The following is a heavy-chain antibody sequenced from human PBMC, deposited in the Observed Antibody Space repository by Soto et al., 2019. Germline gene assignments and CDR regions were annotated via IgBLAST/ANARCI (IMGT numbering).Heavy chain of an antibody. V-gene: IGHV3-23*01. CDR1: GFTFSSYA. J-gene: IGHJ3*02. CDR3: AKDLSSGWVEDAFDI. D-gene: IGHD6-19*01. CDR2: ISGSGGST. Sequence: EVQLLESGGGLVQPGGSLRLSCAASGFTFSSYAMSWVRQPPGKGLEWVSAISGSGGSTYYADSVKGRFTISRDNSKYTLYLQMNSLRAEDTAVYYCAKDLSSGWVEDAFDIWGQGTMVTVSS.